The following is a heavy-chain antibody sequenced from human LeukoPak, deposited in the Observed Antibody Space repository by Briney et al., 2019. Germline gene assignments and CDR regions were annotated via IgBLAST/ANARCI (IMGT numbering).Heavy chain of an antibody. CDR1: GFTFSSYA. Sequence: GGSLRLSCAASGFTFSSYAMSWVRQAPGKGLEWVSAISGSGGSTYYADSVKGRFTISRDDSKNTAYLQMNSLKTEDTAVYYCTRHKAPYGDYSQTRYYYGMDVWGQGTTVTVSS. CDR2: ISGSGGST. J-gene: IGHJ6*02. D-gene: IGHD4-17*01. V-gene: IGHV3-23*01. CDR3: TRHKAPYGDYSQTRYYYGMDV.